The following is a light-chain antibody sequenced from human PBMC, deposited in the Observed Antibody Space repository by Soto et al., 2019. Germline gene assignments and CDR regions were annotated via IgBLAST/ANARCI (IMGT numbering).Light chain of an antibody. CDR3: QQSNSYPWT. CDR1: QNIYKW. Sequence: DIQMTQSPSTLSASVGDTVTITCRASQNIYKWLAWYQQKPGKAPHLLISDASSLESGVPSRFSGYGSGTEFTLTSSSLQSDDVASYYCQQSNSYPWTFGQGTNVEIK. CDR2: DAS. J-gene: IGKJ1*01. V-gene: IGKV1-5*01.